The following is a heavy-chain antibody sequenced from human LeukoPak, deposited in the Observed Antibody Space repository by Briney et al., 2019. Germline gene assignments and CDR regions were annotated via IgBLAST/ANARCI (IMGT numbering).Heavy chain of an antibody. J-gene: IGHJ5*02. D-gene: IGHD3-16*02. V-gene: IGHV4-34*01. Sequence: SETLSLTCAVYGGSFSGYYWSWIRQPPGKGLEWIGEINHSGSTNYNPSLKSRVTISVDTSKNQFSLKLSSVTAADTAVYYCARTYDYVWGSYRYPRPGWFDPWGQGTLVTVSS. CDR2: INHSGST. CDR1: GGSFSGYY. CDR3: ARTYDYVWGSYRYPRPGWFDP.